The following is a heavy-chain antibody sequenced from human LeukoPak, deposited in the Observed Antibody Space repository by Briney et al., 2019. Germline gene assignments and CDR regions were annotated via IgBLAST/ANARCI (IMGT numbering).Heavy chain of an antibody. CDR1: GGSFSGYY. J-gene: IGHJ4*02. D-gene: IGHD3/OR15-3a*01. V-gene: IGHV4-34*01. CDR2: INHSGST. CDR3: ARGIGLVPQNYYFDY. Sequence: PSETLSLTCAVYGGSFSGYYWGWIRQPPGKGLEWIGEINHSGSTNYNPSLKSRVTISVDTSKNQFSLKLSSVTAADTAVYYCARGIGLVPQNYYFDYWGQGTLVTVSS.